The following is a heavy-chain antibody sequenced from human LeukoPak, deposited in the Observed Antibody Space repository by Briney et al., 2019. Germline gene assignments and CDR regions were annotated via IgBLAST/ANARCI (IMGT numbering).Heavy chain of an antibody. CDR2: ISGYNGHT. Sequence: ASVKVSCKASGYTFTSYGISWVRQAPGQGLEWMGWISGYNGHTNYAQKFQGRVTITADESTSTAYMELSSLRSEDTAVYYCASTYDSSGYYYSPNWFDPWGQGTLVTVSS. D-gene: IGHD3-22*01. CDR3: ASTYDSSGYYYSPNWFDP. V-gene: IGHV1-18*01. CDR1: GYTFTSYG. J-gene: IGHJ5*02.